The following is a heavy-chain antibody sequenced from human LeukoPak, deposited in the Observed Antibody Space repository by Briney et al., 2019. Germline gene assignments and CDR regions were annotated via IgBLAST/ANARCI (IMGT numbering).Heavy chain of an antibody. V-gene: IGHV3-48*02. CDR1: GFTFSTYS. D-gene: IGHD1-26*01. Sequence: GLTLRLSCAASGFTFSTYSMNWVRQAPGKGLEWVAYISSSVSTIYYADSVKGRFTISRDNAWNSLYLQMNNLRDEDTAVYYCARDRGSEFDYWGQGTLVTVSS. J-gene: IGHJ4*02. CDR3: ARDRGSEFDY. CDR2: ISSSVSTI.